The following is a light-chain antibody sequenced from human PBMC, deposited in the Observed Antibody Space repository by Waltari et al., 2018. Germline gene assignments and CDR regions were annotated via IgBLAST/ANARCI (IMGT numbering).Light chain of an antibody. CDR3: CSYAGAYTFV. CDR2: DVV. CDR1: INDVGVEDY. V-gene: IGLV2-11*01. J-gene: IGLJ3*02. Sequence: QSALTQPHSVSASPGQSVTIPCSGSINDVGVEDYVSWYQQLPGKAPKLILYDVVNRPSGVPSRFSGSKYGTTASLTISGLQTDDEATYYCCSYAGAYTFVFGGGTKLTVL.